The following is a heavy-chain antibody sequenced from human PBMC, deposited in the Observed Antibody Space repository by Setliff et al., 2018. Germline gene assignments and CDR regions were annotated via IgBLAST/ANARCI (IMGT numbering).Heavy chain of an antibody. J-gene: IGHJ4*02. CDR1: GFTFSSDS. V-gene: IGHV3-21*04. D-gene: IGHD5-12*01. CDR2: ISSSSSYI. Sequence: GSLRLSCAASGFTFSSDSVSWVRQAPGKGLEWVSSISSSSSYIFYADSAKGRFTISRDNAKNSLYLQMNSLRAEDTAVYYCVRLRGGYDFDYWGQGTLVTVSS. CDR3: VRLRGGYDFDY.